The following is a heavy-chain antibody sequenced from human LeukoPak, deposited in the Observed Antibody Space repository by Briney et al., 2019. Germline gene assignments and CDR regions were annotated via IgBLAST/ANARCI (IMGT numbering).Heavy chain of an antibody. CDR3: ARDNDGSPDY. CDR2: IHYSGST. D-gene: IGHD1-1*01. J-gene: IGHJ4*02. Sequence: SETLSLTCTVSGGSISSGDYYWSWIRQPPGKGLEWIGYIHYSGSTYYNPSLKSRVTISVDTSKNQFSLKLSSVTAADTAVYYCARDNDGSPDYWGQGTLVTVSS. CDR1: GGSISSGDYY. V-gene: IGHV4-30-4*01.